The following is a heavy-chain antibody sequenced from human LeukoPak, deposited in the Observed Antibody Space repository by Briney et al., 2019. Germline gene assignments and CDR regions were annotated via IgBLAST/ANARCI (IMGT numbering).Heavy chain of an antibody. Sequence: SETLSLTCAVSGGSISSGGYSWSWIRQPPGKGLEWIGYIYHSGSTYYNPSLKSRVTISVDRSKNQFSLKLSSVTAADTAVYYCAGTSYYYYYGMGVWGQGTTVTVSS. CDR3: AGTSYYYYYGMGV. CDR2: IYHSGST. CDR1: GGSISSGGYS. J-gene: IGHJ6*02. V-gene: IGHV4-30-2*01.